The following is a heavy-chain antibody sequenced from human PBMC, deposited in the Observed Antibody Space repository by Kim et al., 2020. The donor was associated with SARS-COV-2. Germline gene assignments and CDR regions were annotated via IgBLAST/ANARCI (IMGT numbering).Heavy chain of an antibody. D-gene: IGHD3-3*01. CDR2: ISYDGSNK. J-gene: IGHJ4*02. CDR3: AKPRRYDFWSGFDY. V-gene: IGHV3-30*18. CDR1: GFTFSSYG. Sequence: GGSLRLSCAASGFTFSSYGMHWVRQAPGKGLEWVAVISYDGSNKYYADSVKGRFTISRDNSKNTLYLQMNSLRAEDTAVYYCAKPRRYDFWSGFDYWGQGTLVTVSS.